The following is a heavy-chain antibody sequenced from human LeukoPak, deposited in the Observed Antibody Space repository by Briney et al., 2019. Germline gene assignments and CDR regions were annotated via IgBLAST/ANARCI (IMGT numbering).Heavy chain of an antibody. CDR3: AIDSGDHRVVH. CDR1: GGSISSSSSY. CDR2: IYHDGST. J-gene: IGHJ4*02. Sequence: SETLSLTCTVSGGSISSSSSYWGWARQPPGKGLEWIGSIYHDGSTHHNPSLKSRVIISADTSKNQYSLRLSSVTAADTAVYYCAIDSGDHRVVHWGQGTLVTVSS. D-gene: IGHD1-26*01. V-gene: IGHV4-39*01.